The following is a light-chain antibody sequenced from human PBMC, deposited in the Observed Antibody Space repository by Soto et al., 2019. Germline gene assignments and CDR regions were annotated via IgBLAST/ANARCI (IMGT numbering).Light chain of an antibody. J-gene: IGKJ4*01. V-gene: IGKV3-11*01. CDR3: LQRRAWALT. Sequence: EIVMTQSPATLSLSPGERPTLSCRASQCVGTYLAWYQQKPCQTPRRLLFDASQRATGIPARFSGSRSGTDFTRAISYLEPEDSAVYYRLQRRAWALTFGGGAEVEIK. CDR1: QCVGTY. CDR2: DAS.